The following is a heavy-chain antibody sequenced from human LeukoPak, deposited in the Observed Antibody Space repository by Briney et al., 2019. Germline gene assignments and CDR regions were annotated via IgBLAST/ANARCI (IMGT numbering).Heavy chain of an antibody. Sequence: SETLSLTCTVSGGSISSSSYYWGWIRQPPGKGLEWIGSIYYSGSTYYNPSLKSRVTISVDTSKNQFSLKLSSVTAADTAVYYCAREPSQYGAGTTEGYFDYWGQGTLVTVSS. D-gene: IGHD1-7*01. V-gene: IGHV4-39*07. CDR3: AREPSQYGAGTTEGYFDY. CDR1: GGSISSSSYY. CDR2: IYYSGST. J-gene: IGHJ4*02.